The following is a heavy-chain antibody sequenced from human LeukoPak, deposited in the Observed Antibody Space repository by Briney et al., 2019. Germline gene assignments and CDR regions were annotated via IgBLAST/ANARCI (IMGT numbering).Heavy chain of an antibody. CDR1: GGSIGSYY. V-gene: IGHV4-59*12. D-gene: IGHD3-9*01. CDR3: ARYKLGHSYDILTGFDY. CDR2: IYYSGST. J-gene: IGHJ4*02. Sequence: SETLSLTCTVSGGSIGSYYWAWIRQPPGKGLEWIGYIYYSGSTNYNPSLKSRVTISVDTSKNQFSLKLSSVTAADTAVYYCARYKLGHSYDILTGFDYWGQGTLVTVSS.